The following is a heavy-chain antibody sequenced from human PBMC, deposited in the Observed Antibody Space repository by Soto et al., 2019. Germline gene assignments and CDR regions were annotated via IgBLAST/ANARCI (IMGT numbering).Heavy chain of an antibody. Sequence: QVQLQESGPGLVKPSETLSLTCTVSGGSISGYYWSWIRQPPGKGLEWIGYIHYSGSTNYHPSLKSRITISADTSQNQISLNLRSVTTADTAVYYCARARGRTRAYYYGMDVWGQGPTVIVSS. D-gene: IGHD3-10*01. V-gene: IGHV4-59*01. CDR2: IHYSGST. CDR1: GGSISGYY. CDR3: ARARGRTRAYYYGMDV. J-gene: IGHJ6*02.